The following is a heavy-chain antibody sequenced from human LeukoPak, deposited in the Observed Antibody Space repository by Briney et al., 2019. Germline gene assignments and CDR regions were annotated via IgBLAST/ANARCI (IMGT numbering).Heavy chain of an antibody. CDR2: IRDKGYGHAT. V-gene: IGHV3-73*01. J-gene: IGHJ5*02. D-gene: IGHD2-8*01. CDR3: TTPNEGNWFDP. Sequence: GGSLRLSCAASGFTFSDSAIHWVRQASGKGLEWVGRIRDKGYGHATAYAASVKGRFTLSRDDSKSTAYLQMNSLKTEDTALYYCTTPNEGNWFDPWGQGTLVTVSS. CDR1: GFTFSDSA.